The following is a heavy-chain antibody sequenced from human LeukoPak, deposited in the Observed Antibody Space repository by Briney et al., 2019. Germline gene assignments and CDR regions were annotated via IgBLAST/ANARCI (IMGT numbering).Heavy chain of an antibody. CDR2: ISISGRTI. V-gene: IGHV3-48*03. CDR3: ARAMVRGVKASGY. J-gene: IGHJ4*02. Sequence: GGSLRPSCAASDFSFITYAMSWVRQAPGKGLEWISYISISGRTIYYADSVKGRFTSSRDNAKNSLFLQMNSLRAEDTAVYYCARAMVRGVKASGYWGQGTLVTVSS. CDR1: DFSFITYA. D-gene: IGHD3-10*01.